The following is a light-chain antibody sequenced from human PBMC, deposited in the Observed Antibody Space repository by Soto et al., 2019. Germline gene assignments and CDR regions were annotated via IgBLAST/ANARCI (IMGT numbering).Light chain of an antibody. J-gene: IGKJ4*01. Sequence: DIVMTQSPDSLAVSLGERATINCKSSQSVLYSSNNKNYLAWYQQKPGQPPKLLIYWASTRESGVPDRFSGSGSGTDFTLTISSLQAEDVAVYYCQQYYSYLGFFGGGTKVEIK. CDR3: QQYYSYLGF. CDR1: QSVLYSSNNKNY. CDR2: WAS. V-gene: IGKV4-1*01.